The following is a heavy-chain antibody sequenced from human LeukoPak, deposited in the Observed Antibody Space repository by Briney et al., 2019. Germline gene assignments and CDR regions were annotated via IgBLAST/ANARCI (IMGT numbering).Heavy chain of an antibody. J-gene: IGHJ4*02. CDR3: ARTNLVAEPFDY. Sequence: AGGSLRLSCAASGFTFSSYWMHWVRQAPGKGLVRVSRINSDGSSTSYADSVKGRFTISRDNAKNTLYLQMNSLRAEDTAVYYCARTNLVAEPFDYWGQGTLVTVSS. CDR1: GFTFSSYW. D-gene: IGHD2-8*02. V-gene: IGHV3-74*01. CDR2: INSDGSST.